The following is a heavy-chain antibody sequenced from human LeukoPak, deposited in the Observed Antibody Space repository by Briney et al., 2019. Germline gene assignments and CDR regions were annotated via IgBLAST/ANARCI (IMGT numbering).Heavy chain of an antibody. J-gene: IGHJ3*02. Sequence: SETLSLTCTVSDGSIGSYYWSWIRQPPGKGLEWIGYIYYSGSTNYNPSLKSRVTISVDTSKNQFSLKLSSVTAADTAVYYCARGPLGVLFNDAFDIWGQGTLVTVSS. CDR2: IYYSGST. D-gene: IGHD3-10*01. CDR3: ARGPLGVLFNDAFDI. CDR1: DGSIGSYY. V-gene: IGHV4-59*01.